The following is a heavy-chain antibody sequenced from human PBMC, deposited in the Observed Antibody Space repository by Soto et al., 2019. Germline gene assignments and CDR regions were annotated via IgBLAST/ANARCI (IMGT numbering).Heavy chain of an antibody. CDR2: ISGSGGST. CDR1: GFTFSSYA. V-gene: IGHV3-23*01. Sequence: PGRSLRLSCAASGFTFSSYAMSWVRQAPGKGLEWVSAISGSGGSTYYADSVKGRFTISRDNSKNTLYLQMNSLRAEDTAVYYCAKGHRYHDYIASGAFDIWGQGTMVTVSS. D-gene: IGHD4-4*01. J-gene: IGHJ3*02. CDR3: AKGHRYHDYIASGAFDI.